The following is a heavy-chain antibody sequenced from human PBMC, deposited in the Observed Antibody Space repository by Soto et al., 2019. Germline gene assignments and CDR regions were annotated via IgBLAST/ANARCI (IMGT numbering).Heavy chain of an antibody. CDR3: AKALWNDVSSYWFDP. J-gene: IGHJ5*02. D-gene: IGHD1-1*01. CDR2: ISGSGGST. CDR1: GFTLSSYA. V-gene: IGHV3-23*01. Sequence: GGSLRLSCAASGFTLSSYAMSWVRQAPGKGLEWVSAISGSGGSTYYADSVKGRFTISRDNSKNTLYLQMNSLRAEDTAVYYCAKALWNDVSSYWFDPWGQGTLVTVSS.